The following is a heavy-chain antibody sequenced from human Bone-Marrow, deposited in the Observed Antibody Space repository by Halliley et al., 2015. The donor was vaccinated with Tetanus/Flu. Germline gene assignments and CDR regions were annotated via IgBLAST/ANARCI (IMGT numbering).Heavy chain of an antibody. J-gene: IGHJ6*02. V-gene: IGHV3-23*01. CDR1: GFTFTSYA. CDR2: VSGSGGST. Sequence: CAASGFTFTSYAMNWVRQTPGKGLEWVSSVSGSGGSTFYADSVKGRFTISRDNSKSTLYLQMNSLTAEDTALYYCAKVRVSDYYYYYGLDVWGQGTTVTVSS. CDR3: AKVRVSDYYYYYGLDV. D-gene: IGHD2-8*01.